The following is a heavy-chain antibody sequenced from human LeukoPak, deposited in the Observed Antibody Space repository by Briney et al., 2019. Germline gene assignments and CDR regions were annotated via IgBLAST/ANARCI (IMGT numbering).Heavy chain of an antibody. J-gene: IGHJ3*02. CDR1: GYSFTSYW. CDR3: ARRNYYGSGSRLWAFDI. D-gene: IGHD3-10*01. V-gene: IGHV5-51*01. CDR2: IYPGDSDT. Sequence: GESLKVSCKGSGYSFTSYWIGWVRQMPGKGLEWMGIIYPGDSDTRYSPSFQGQVTISADKSISAAYLQWSSLKASDTAMYYCARRNYYGSGSRLWAFDIWGQGTMVTVSS.